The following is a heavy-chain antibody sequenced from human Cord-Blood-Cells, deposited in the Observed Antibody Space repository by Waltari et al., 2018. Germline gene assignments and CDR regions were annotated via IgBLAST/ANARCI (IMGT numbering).Heavy chain of an antibody. CDR2: IYTSGIT. V-gene: IGHV4-61*09. D-gene: IGHD2-2*01. CDR3: ARSYCSSTSCSFDY. CDR1: GGSLSSGSAH. J-gene: IGHJ4*02. Sequence: QVQLQESGPGLVKPAQTLSLVCTVSGGSLSSGSAHWSWIRQPAGKGLEWIGYIYTSGITNYNPSLKSRVTISVDTSKNQFSLKLSSVTAADTAVYYCARSYCSSTSCSFDYWGQGTLVTVSS.